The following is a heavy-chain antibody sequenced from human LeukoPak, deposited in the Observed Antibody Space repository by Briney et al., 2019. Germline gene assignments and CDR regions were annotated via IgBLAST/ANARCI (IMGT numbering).Heavy chain of an antibody. J-gene: IGHJ2*01. V-gene: IGHV4-59*01. Sequence: SETLSLTCTVSGGYIISYYWSWIRQPPGKGLEWIGYIYYSGSTNYNPSLKSRVTISVDTSKNQFSLKLSSVTAADTAVYYCARAPWSDCGGDCYLPYWYFDLWGRGTLVTVSS. D-gene: IGHD2-21*02. CDR1: GGYIISYY. CDR3: ARAPWSDCGGDCYLPYWYFDL. CDR2: IYYSGST.